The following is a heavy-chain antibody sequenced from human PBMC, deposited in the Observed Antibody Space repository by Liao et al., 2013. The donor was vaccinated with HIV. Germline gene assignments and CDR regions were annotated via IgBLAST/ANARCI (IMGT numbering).Heavy chain of an antibody. CDR1: GDSISSGTHY. Sequence: QVQLQESGPGLVRPSQTLSLTCIVSGDSISSGTHYWSWIRQPAGKGLQWIGRISDSGSTNYNPSLQSRATISVDTSKSQFSLELISVTAADTAVYYCARGAGRQLVSWYFDLWGRGTLVTVSS. CDR2: ISDSGST. V-gene: IGHV4-61*02. J-gene: IGHJ2*01. D-gene: IGHD6-6*01. CDR3: ARGAGRQLVSWYFDL.